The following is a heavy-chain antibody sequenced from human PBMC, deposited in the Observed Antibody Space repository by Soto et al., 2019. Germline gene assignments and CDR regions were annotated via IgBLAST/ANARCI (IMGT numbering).Heavy chain of an antibody. Sequence: ASVKVSCKASGYTFTGYYMHWVRQAPGQGLEWMGWINPNSGGTNYAQKFQGWVTMTRDTSISTAYMELSRVRSDDTAVYYCARDFTGSGSYYSLGYYYYGMDVWGQGTTVTVSS. J-gene: IGHJ6*02. D-gene: IGHD3-10*01. CDR1: GYTFTGYY. CDR2: INPNSGGT. V-gene: IGHV1-2*04. CDR3: ARDFTGSGSYYSLGYYYYGMDV.